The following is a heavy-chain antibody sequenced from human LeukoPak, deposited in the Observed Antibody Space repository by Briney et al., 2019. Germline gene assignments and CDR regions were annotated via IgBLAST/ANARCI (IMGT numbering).Heavy chain of an antibody. D-gene: IGHD2-2*01. J-gene: IGHJ6*03. CDR2: IISILGIA. Sequence: GASVKVSCKASGGTFSSYTISWVRQAPRQGLEWMGWIISILGIANYAQKFQGRVTITADTSTSTAYMELSSLRSEDTAVYYCASYEYCSSTSCSQGSYYYYYYMDVWGKGTTVTVSS. V-gene: IGHV1-69*02. CDR1: GGTFSSYT. CDR3: ASYEYCSSTSCSQGSYYYYYYMDV.